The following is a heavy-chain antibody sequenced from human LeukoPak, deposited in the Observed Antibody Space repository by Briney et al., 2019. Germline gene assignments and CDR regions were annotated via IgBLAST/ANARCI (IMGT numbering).Heavy chain of an antibody. Sequence: SETLSHTCPVSLGSISSSSYDWVWIRQPPGKGLECIGSLYYSGSTYYNPSLKSRVTISVGTSQNQFSLTMSSATAADTAVYYRARLSGSYWPAGYSGQGTLVTVSS. CDR2: LYYSGST. D-gene: IGHD1-26*01. CDR1: LGSISSSSYD. J-gene: IGHJ4*02. CDR3: ARLSGSYWPAGY. V-gene: IGHV4-39*01.